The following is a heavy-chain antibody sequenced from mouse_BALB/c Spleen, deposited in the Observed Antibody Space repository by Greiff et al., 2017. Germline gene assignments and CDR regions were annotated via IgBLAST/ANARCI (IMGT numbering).Heavy chain of an antibody. CDR3: ARLETARARGFAY. V-gene: IGHV5-12-2*01. CDR2: ISNGGGST. Sequence: EVMLVESGGGLVQPGGSLKLSCAASGFTFSSYTMSWVRQTPEKRLEWVAYISNGGGSTYYPDTVKGRFTISRDNAKNTLYLQMSSLKSEDTAMYYCARLETARARGFAYWGQGTLVTVSA. J-gene: IGHJ3*01. CDR1: GFTFSSYT. D-gene: IGHD3-2*01.